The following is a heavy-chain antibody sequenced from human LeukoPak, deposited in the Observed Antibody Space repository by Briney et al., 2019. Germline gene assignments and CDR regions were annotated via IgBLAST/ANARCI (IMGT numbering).Heavy chain of an antibody. Sequence: SETLSLTCTVSGGSISSYYWSWIRQPPGKGLEWIGEINHSGSTNYNPSLKNRVTISVDTSKNQFSLKLTSVTAADTAVYYCARGPYYDSSGYSVYWGQGTLVTVSS. J-gene: IGHJ4*02. CDR2: INHSGST. CDR1: GGSISSYY. CDR3: ARGPYYDSSGYSVY. V-gene: IGHV4-34*01. D-gene: IGHD3-22*01.